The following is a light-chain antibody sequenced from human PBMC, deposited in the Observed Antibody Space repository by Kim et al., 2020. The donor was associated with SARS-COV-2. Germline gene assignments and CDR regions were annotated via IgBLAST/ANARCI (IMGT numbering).Light chain of an antibody. CDR3: QVWDSTTWV. J-gene: IGLJ3*02. Sequence: VGLGQTGTITCGGNNMGGKNVHGYQQTPGQAPVLVIYRDTNRPSGIPERFSGSNSGNTATLTISRAQAGDEADYYCQVWDSTTWVFGGGTKLTVL. CDR2: RDT. V-gene: IGLV3-9*01. CDR1: NMGGKN.